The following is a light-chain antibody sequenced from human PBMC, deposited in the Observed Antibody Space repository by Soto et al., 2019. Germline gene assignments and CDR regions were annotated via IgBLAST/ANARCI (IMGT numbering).Light chain of an antibody. J-gene: IGLJ1*01. CDR1: SSDVGGYNY. CDR3: NSYTTSSTYV. CDR2: DVS. V-gene: IGLV2-14*01. Sequence: QSALTQPASVSGSPGQSITISCTGTSSDVGGYNYVSWYQQHPGKVPKLMIYDVSYRPSGVSNRFSGSKSGNTASLTISGPQAEDEADYYCNSYTTSSTYVFGTGTKLTVL.